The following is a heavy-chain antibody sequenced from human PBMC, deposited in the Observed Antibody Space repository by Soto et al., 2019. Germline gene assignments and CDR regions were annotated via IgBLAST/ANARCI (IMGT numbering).Heavy chain of an antibody. V-gene: IGHV3-9*01. D-gene: IGHD6-13*01. CDR1: GFTFDDYA. CDR2: ISWNSNNI. CDR3: AKDLRSSWYYAFDI. Sequence: GGSLRLSCAASGFTFDDYAVHWVRQAPGKGLEWVSGISWNSNNIGYADSVKGRFTISRDNAKNSLYLQMNSLRAEDTALYYCAKDLRSSWYYAFDIWGQGKTVTVSS. J-gene: IGHJ3*02.